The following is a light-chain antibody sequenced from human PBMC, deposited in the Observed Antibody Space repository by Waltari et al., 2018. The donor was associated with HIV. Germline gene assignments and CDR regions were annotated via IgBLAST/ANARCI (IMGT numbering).Light chain of an antibody. J-gene: IGLJ2*01. Sequence: QSVLTQPPSVSGAPGQRVAISCTGSSSNIGAGSDVHWYQQLPGTAPKLLIYGNINRPSGVPDRFSGSKSGTSASLAITGLQADDEADYYCQSYDSKFVVFGGGTKLTV. CDR1: SSNIGAGSD. CDR3: QSYDSKFVV. CDR2: GNI. V-gene: IGLV1-40*01.